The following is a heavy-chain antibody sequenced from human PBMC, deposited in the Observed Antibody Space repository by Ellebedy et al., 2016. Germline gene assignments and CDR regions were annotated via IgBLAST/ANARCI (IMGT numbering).Heavy chain of an antibody. D-gene: IGHD4-17*01. Sequence: SETLSLTCTVSGGSISSYYWTWIRQPPGKGLEWIGYIYYSGSPMYNPSLKSRVTISVDTSKNQFSLKLSSVTAADTAVYYCARVTTSSFSSYYYGMDVWGQGTTDTVSS. CDR1: GGSISSYY. CDR3: ARVTTSSFSSYYYGMDV. J-gene: IGHJ6*02. V-gene: IGHV4-59*01. CDR2: IYYSGSP.